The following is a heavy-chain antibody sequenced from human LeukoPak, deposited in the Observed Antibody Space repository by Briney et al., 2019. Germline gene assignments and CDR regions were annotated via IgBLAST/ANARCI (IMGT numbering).Heavy chain of an antibody. Sequence: GGSLRLSCAASGFSFGSYWMSWVRQAPGKGLEWVANIKQEGSEKFYVDSVKGRFTISRDNAKNSLYLQMNCLRAEDTGIYYCARENRDGYNPYNWFDPWGQGTLVTVSS. CDR2: IKQEGSEK. V-gene: IGHV3-7*01. J-gene: IGHJ5*02. CDR1: GFSFGSYW. CDR3: ARENRDGYNPYNWFDP. D-gene: IGHD5-24*01.